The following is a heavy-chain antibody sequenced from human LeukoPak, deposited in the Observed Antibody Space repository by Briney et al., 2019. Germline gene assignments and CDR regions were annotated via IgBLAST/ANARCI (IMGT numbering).Heavy chain of an antibody. CDR2: IIPIFGTG. CDR3: AKGHDDFRQFDY. CDR1: GGTFANHA. J-gene: IGHJ4*02. V-gene: IGHV1-69*13. D-gene: IGHD3-3*01. Sequence: SVKVSCTASGGTFANHAISWVRKAPGQGLEWMGGIIPIFGTGDSAQKFQGRLTITADESTRTTYMELSSLRSEDTAVYYCAKGHDDFRQFDYWGQGTQVTVSS.